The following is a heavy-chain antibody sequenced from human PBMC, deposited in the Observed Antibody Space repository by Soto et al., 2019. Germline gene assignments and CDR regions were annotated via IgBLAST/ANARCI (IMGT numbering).Heavy chain of an antibody. CDR3: ARDLGRRVTAAGDY. Sequence: VSVKVSCKASGYTFTSYGINWVRQAPGQGLEWMGWISAYNGNTNYAQKLQGRVTMTTDTSTSTAYMELRSLRSDDTAVYYCARDLGRRVTAAGDYWGQGTLVTVSS. J-gene: IGHJ4*02. V-gene: IGHV1-18*01. CDR2: ISAYNGNT. D-gene: IGHD6-13*01. CDR1: GYTFTSYG.